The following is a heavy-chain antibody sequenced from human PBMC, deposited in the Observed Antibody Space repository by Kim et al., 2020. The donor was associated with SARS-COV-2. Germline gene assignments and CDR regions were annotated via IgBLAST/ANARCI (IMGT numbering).Heavy chain of an antibody. V-gene: IGHV4-34*01. J-gene: IGHJ5*02. CDR3: ARGRILWFGELWRTKNWFDP. D-gene: IGHD3-10*01. CDR1: GGSFSGYY. Sequence: SETLSLTCAVYGGSFSGYYWSWIRQPPGKGLEWIGEINHSGSTNYNPSLKSRVTISVDTSKNQFSLKLSSVTAADTAVYYCARGRILWFGELWRTKNWFDPWGQGTLVTVSS. CDR2: INHSGST.